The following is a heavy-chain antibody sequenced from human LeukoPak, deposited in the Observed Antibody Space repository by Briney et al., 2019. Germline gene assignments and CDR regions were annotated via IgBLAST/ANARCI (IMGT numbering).Heavy chain of an antibody. CDR2: INPNSGGT. V-gene: IGHV1-2*02. D-gene: IGHD2-2*02. Sequence: ALVKVSCKASGYTFTGYYMHWVRQAPGQGLEWKGWINPNSGGTNYAQKFQGRVTMTRDTSISTAYMELSRLRSDDTAVYYCARVLDCSSTSCYNAFDIWGQGTMVTVSS. J-gene: IGHJ3*02. CDR1: GYTFTGYY. CDR3: ARVLDCSSTSCYNAFDI.